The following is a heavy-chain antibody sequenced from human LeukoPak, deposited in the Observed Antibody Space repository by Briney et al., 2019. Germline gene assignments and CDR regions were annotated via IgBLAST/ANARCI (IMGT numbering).Heavy chain of an antibody. V-gene: IGHV1-8*02. CDR1: GYTFTTFD. J-gene: IGHJ4*02. D-gene: IGHD1-26*01. CDR2: MNPNSGNT. CDR3: ARGGWELTFDY. Sequence: GASVKVSCKASGYTFTTFDINWVRQATGQGLEWMGWMNPNSGNTGYAQKFQGRVTMTRDTSISTAYMELSRLRSDDTAVYYCARGGWELTFDYWGQGTLVTVSS.